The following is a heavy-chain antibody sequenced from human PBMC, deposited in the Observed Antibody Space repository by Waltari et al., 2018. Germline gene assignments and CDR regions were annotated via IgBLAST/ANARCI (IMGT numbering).Heavy chain of an antibody. D-gene: IGHD2-2*01. J-gene: IGHJ4*02. CDR3: ARGPYAADY. CDR1: GGSISSYY. Sequence: QVQLQESGPGLVKPSETLSLTCTVSGGSISSYYWSWIRQPPGKGLEWIGYIYYSGSTNYNPSRKSRVTISVDTSKNQFSRKLSSVTAADTAVYYCARGPYAADYWGQGTLVTVSS. V-gene: IGHV4-59*01. CDR2: IYYSGST.